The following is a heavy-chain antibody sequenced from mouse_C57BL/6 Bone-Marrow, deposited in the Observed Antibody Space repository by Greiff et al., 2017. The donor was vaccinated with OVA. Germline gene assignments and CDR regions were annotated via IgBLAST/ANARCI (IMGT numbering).Heavy chain of an antibody. CDR2: IYPGDGDT. CDR1: GYAFSSSW. D-gene: IGHD5-5*01. CDR3: ARHYPFAY. V-gene: IGHV1-82*01. Sequence: VKLQESGPELVKPGASVKISCKASGYAFSSSWMNWVKQRPGKGLEWIGRIYPGDGDTNYNGKFKGKATLTADKSSSTAYMQLSSLTSEDSAVYFCARHYPFAYWGQGTLVTVSA. J-gene: IGHJ3*01.